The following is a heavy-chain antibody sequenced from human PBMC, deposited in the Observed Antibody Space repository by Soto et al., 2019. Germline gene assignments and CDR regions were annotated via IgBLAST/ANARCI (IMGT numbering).Heavy chain of an antibody. V-gene: IGHV4-30-2*01. CDR2: MYHSGST. Sequence: QLQLEESGSGLVKPSQPLSLTCAVSGDSISSGGSSWSWIRQPPGKGLEWLGYMYHSGSTYYNPSLKSRVTISKDRSKNQFSLKLSSVTAADTAVYYCARAPDYWGQGILVTVSS. CDR3: ARAPDY. CDR1: GDSISSGGSS. J-gene: IGHJ4*02.